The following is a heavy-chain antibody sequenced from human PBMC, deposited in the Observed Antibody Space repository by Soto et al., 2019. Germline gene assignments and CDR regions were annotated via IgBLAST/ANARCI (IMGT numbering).Heavy chain of an antibody. Sequence: PSETLSLTCAVYGGSFSGYYWSWIRQPPGKGPEWIGEINHSGSTNYNPSLKSRVTISVDTSKNQFSLKVRSVTATDTAVYYCARTKVGHSTPSDFWGQGTLVTVSS. J-gene: IGHJ4*02. CDR2: INHSGST. D-gene: IGHD1-26*01. CDR3: ARTKVGHSTPSDF. CDR1: GGSFSGYY. V-gene: IGHV4-34*01.